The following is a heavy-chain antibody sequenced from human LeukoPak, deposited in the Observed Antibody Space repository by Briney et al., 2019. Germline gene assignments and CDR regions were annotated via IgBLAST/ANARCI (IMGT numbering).Heavy chain of an antibody. Sequence: GGSLRLSCAASGFTFSSYEMNWVRQAPGKGLEWVSYISSSGSTIYYADSVKGRFTISRDNAKNLLYLQMNSLRAEDTAVYYCARGDYELDYWGQGTLVTVSS. CDR2: ISSSGSTI. V-gene: IGHV3-48*03. CDR1: GFTFSSYE. CDR3: ARGDYELDY. J-gene: IGHJ4*02. D-gene: IGHD3-16*01.